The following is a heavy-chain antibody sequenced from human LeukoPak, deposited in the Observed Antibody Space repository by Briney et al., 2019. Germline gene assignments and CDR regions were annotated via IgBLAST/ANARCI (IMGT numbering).Heavy chain of an antibody. D-gene: IGHD3-22*01. V-gene: IGHV4-39*01. CDR3: ASNPDYYYDSSGYYSVAFDI. CDR2: IYYSGST. CDR1: GGSISSSSYY. J-gene: IGHJ3*02. Sequence: SETLSLTCTVSGGSISSSSYYWGWIRQPPGKGLEWIGSIYYSGSTYYNPSLKSRVTISVDTSKNQFSLKLSSVTAADTAVYYCASNPDYYYDSSGYYSVAFDIWGQGTMVTVSS.